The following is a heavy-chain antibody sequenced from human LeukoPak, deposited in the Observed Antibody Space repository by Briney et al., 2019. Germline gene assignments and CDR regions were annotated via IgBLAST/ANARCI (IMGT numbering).Heavy chain of an antibody. CDR3: ERVDRGITICGVVISPFDY. CDR2: INNTSSI. Sequence: PGGSLRLSCAASGFTFSRYSMNWVRQAPGKGLEWVSYINNTSSIYYTASVKGRFTISRDNAKNSLYLQKNSLRAEDMAVYYCERVDRGITICGVVISPFDYWGQGTLVTVSS. D-gene: IGHD3-3*01. J-gene: IGHJ4*02. CDR1: GFTFSRYS. V-gene: IGHV3-48*04.